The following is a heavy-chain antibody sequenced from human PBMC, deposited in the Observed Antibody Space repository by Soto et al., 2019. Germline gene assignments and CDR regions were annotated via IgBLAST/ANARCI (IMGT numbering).Heavy chain of an antibody. J-gene: IGHJ4*02. CDR3: AKDLSVAVAGAL. Sequence: EVQLVESGGDLVQPGGSLRLSCVVSGFTFMSYSMNWVRQAPGKGLEWISCIDSGSRTMDYAESVKGRFTISRDNAKNTLYLQMNSLRDDDTAVYYCAKDLSVAVAGALWGQGTLVTVSS. V-gene: IGHV3-48*02. CDR2: IDSGSRTM. CDR1: GFTFMSYS. D-gene: IGHD6-19*01.